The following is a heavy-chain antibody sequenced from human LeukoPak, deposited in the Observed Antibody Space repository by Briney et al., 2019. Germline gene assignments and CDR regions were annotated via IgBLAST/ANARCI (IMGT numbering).Heavy chain of an antibody. CDR1: GGSISYSY. Sequence: SETLSLTCTVSGGSISYSYWSWIRQPPGKGLEWIGYFYYSGTTKYNPSLKSRVTISVGTSKNQFSLNLRSVTAADTAVYYCAGDSDDSGGAFDIWGQGTMVTVSS. CDR3: AGDSDDSGGAFDI. D-gene: IGHD1-26*01. V-gene: IGHV4-59*01. J-gene: IGHJ3*02. CDR2: FYYSGTT.